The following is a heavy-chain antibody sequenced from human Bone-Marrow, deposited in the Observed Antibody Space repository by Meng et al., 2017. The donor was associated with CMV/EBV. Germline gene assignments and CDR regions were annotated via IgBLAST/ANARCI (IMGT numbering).Heavy chain of an antibody. V-gene: IGHV3-21*01. D-gene: IGHD2-15*01. CDR2: ISSSSTYI. Sequence: GESLKISCAASEFTFSRYNMNWVRQAPGKGLEWVSSISSSSTYIYHADSVKGRFTISRDNAKNSLYLQMNSLRAEDTAVYYCAREPPLADTPQYYSNYWGQGTLVTVSS. CDR3: AREPPLADTPQYYSNY. J-gene: IGHJ4*02. CDR1: EFTFSRYN.